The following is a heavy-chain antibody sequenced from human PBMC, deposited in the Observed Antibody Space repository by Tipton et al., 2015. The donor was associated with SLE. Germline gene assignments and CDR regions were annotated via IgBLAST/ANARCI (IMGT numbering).Heavy chain of an antibody. CDR1: GYSISSGHY. CDR3: ARATRIIAATATSPHYFDY. D-gene: IGHD6-25*01. V-gene: IGHV4-38-2*01. J-gene: IGHJ4*02. CDR2: LYATGGS. Sequence: LSLTCAVSGYSISSGHYWGWIRQPPGKGLEWIGSLYATGGSDYNPSLKSRLTMSLDTLKNQFSLSLSSVTAADSAIYYCARATRIIAATATSPHYFDYWGQGALVTVSS.